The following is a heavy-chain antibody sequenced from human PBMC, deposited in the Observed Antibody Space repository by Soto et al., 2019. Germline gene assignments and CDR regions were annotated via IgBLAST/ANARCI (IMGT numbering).Heavy chain of an antibody. Sequence: ASVKVSCKASGYSFITSYHMHWVRQAPGQGLEWMGIINPTGSMTRYSQKFQGRLTMTRDTSTATDYMELSNLKSEDTAVYFCARDTGYDHDAYDIWGQGARVTVSS. D-gene: IGHD5-12*01. V-gene: IGHV1-46*01. J-gene: IGHJ3*02. CDR2: INPTGSMT. CDR1: GYSFITSYH. CDR3: ARDTGYDHDAYDI.